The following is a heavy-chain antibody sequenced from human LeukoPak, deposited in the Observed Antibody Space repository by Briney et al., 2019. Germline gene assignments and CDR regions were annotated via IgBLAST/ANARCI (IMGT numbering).Heavy chain of an antibody. V-gene: IGHV4-34*01. J-gene: IGHJ4*02. CDR2: INHSGST. D-gene: IGHD5-18*01. Sequence: SETLSLTCAVSGGSFSGYYWSWIRQPPGKGLEWIGEINHSGSTNYNPSLKSRVTISVDTSKNQFSLKLSSVTAADTAVYYCARHAAMVTFFDYWGQGTLVTVSS. CDR1: GGSFSGYY. CDR3: ARHAAMVTFFDY.